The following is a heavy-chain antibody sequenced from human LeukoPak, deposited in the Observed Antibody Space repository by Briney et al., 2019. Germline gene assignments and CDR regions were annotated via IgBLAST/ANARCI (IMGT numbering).Heavy chain of an antibody. CDR3: AREQGYCTNGVCYTAFDY. D-gene: IGHD2-8*01. CDR1: GGSFSGYY. V-gene: IGHV4-34*01. J-gene: IGHJ4*02. Sequence: PSETLSLTCAVYGGSFSGYYWSWIRQPPGKGLEWIGEINHSGSTNYNPSLKSRVTISVDTSKNQLSLKLSSVTAADTAVYYCAREQGYCTNGVCYTAFDYWGQGTLVTVSS. CDR2: INHSGST.